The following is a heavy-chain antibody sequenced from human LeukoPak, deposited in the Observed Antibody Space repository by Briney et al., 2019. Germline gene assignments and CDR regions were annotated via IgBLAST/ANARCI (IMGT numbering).Heavy chain of an antibody. CDR1: GGTFSSYT. CDR2: IIPILGIA. Sequence: ASVKVSCKASGGTFSSYTISWVRQAPGQGLEWMGRIIPILGIANYAQKFQGRVTITADKSTSTAYMELSSLRSEDTAVYYCAVYYDSSGYYLHYWGLGTLVTVSS. J-gene: IGHJ4*02. CDR3: AVYYDSSGYYLHY. D-gene: IGHD3-22*01. V-gene: IGHV1-69*02.